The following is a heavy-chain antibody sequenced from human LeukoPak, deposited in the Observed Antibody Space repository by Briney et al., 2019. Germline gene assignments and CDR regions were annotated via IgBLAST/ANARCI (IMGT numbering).Heavy chain of an antibody. Sequence: SETLSLTCAVYGGSFSGYYWSWIRQPPGKGLEWIGEINHSGSTDYNPSLKSRVTISVDTSKNQFSLKLSSVTAADTAVYYCARGCYDFWSGYSNYMDVWGKGTTVTVSS. V-gene: IGHV4-34*01. J-gene: IGHJ6*03. CDR2: INHSGST. CDR3: ARGCYDFWSGYSNYMDV. D-gene: IGHD3-3*01. CDR1: GGSFSGYY.